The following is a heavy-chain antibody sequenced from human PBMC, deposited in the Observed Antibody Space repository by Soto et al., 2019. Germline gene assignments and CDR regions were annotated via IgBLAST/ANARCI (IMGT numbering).Heavy chain of an antibody. J-gene: IGHJ6*03. Sequence: SETLSLTCTVSGGSISSGGYYWSWIRQHPGKGLEWIGYIYYSGSTNYNPSLKSRVTISVDTSKNQFSLKLSSVTAADTAVYYCATSAKDYYYYMDVWGKGTTVTVSS. V-gene: IGHV4-61*08. CDR3: ATSAKDYYYYMDV. CDR1: GGSISSGGYY. CDR2: IYYSGST.